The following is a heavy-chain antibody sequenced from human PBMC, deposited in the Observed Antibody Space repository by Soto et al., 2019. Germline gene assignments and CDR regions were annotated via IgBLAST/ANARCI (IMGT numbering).Heavy chain of an antibody. V-gene: IGHV1-8*01. CDR3: ARVRGIAAAGPGDY. Sequence: ASVKVSCKASGYTFTSYDINWVRQATGQGLEGMGWMNPNSGNTGYAQKFQGRVTMTRNTSISTAYMELSSLRSEDMAVYYCARVRGIAAAGPGDYWGQGTLVTVSS. CDR1: GYTFTSYD. D-gene: IGHD6-13*01. J-gene: IGHJ4*02. CDR2: MNPNSGNT.